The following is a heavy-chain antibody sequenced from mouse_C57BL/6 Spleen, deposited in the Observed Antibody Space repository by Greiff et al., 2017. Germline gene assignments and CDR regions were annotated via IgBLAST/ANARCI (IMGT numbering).Heavy chain of an antibody. D-gene: IGHD2-4*01. V-gene: IGHV3-6*01. CDR1: GYSITCGYY. CDR2: ISYDGSN. Sequence: EVKLVESGPGLVKPSQSLSLTCSVIGYSITCGYYWNWIRQFPGNKLEWMGYISYDGSNNYNPSLKNRISITRDTSKNQFCLKLNSVTTEDTATYYCAREMITHWYFDVWGTGTTVTVSS. CDR3: AREMITHWYFDV. J-gene: IGHJ1*03.